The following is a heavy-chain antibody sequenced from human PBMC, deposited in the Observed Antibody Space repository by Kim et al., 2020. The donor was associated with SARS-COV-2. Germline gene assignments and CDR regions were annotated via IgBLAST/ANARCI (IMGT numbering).Heavy chain of an antibody. D-gene: IGHD1-26*01. J-gene: IGHJ4*02. CDR2: VTGSGGRT. CDR1: GFTFSRHA. V-gene: IGHV3-23*01. Sequence: GGSLRLSCSASGFTFSRHAMSWVRQAPGKGLEWVSAVTGSGGRTYYADSVKGRFTISRDNSKDTLYLDVNSLRAEDTAIYYCARDRGHSGSYFVDYFDYWGQGSLVTVSS. CDR3: ARDRGHSGSYFVDYFDY.